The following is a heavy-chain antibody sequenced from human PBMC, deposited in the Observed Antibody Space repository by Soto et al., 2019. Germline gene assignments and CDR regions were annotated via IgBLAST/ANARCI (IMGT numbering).Heavy chain of an antibody. D-gene: IGHD5-18*01. CDR2: IYSGGST. J-gene: IGHJ4*02. V-gene: IGHV3-66*04. CDR3: ARHGYNYGGGYFDY. Sequence: EVQLVESGGGLVQPGGSLRLSCAASGVTVSSNYMSWVRQAPGKGLEWVSVIYSGGSTYYADSVKGRFTISRDNSKNTLYRQMNSLRDEDTAVYYCARHGYNYGGGYFDYWGQGTLVTVYS. CDR1: GVTVSSNY.